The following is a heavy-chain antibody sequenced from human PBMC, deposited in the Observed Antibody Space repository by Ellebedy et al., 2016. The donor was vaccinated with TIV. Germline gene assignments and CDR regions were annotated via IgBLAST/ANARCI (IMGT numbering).Heavy chain of an antibody. J-gene: IGHJ5*02. V-gene: IGHV4-4*02. CDR3: ASTDFYWFDP. CDR1: GGSISSNNW. Sequence: MPSETLSLTCAVSGGSISSNNWLSWVRQPPGKGLELIGEISHSGRTSYSQSLKSRVTISVDKSKNQFSLKLSSVTAADTAVYYCASTDFYWFDPWGQGTLVTVSS. CDR2: ISHSGRT.